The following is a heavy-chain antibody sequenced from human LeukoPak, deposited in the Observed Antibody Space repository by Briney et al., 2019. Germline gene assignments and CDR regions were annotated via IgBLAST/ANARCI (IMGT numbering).Heavy chain of an antibody. J-gene: IGHJ4*02. CDR1: GYTFTNYW. V-gene: IGHV5-51*01. CDR2: IYPGDSDT. CDR3: ARRSSGWYQDY. Sequence: GESLKISCKGSGYTFTNYWIGWVRQMPGKGLEWMGIIYPGDSDTRYSPSFQGQVTISADKSINTAYLQWSSLKASDTAMYYCARRSSGWYQDYWGQGTLVTVSS. D-gene: IGHD6-19*01.